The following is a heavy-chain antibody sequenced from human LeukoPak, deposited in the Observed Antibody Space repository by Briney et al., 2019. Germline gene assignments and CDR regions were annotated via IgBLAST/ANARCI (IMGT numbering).Heavy chain of an antibody. J-gene: IGHJ4*02. CDR3: ARDKNWDLEY. CDR2: ISTYNGNT. CDR1: GYTFTSYG. Sequence: ASVEVSCKTSGYTFTSYGISWMRQAPGQGLEWMGWISTYNGNTNYAQNLQGRVTMTTDTSTSTAYMELRSLRSDDTAVYYCARDKNWDLEYWGQGTLVTVSS. D-gene: IGHD7-27*01. V-gene: IGHV1-18*01.